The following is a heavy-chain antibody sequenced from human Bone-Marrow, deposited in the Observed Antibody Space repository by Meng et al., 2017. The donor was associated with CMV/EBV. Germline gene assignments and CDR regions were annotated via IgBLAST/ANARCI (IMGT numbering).Heavy chain of an antibody. CDR1: GFTFSSYA. CDR2: ISYDGSNK. V-gene: IGHV3-30-3*01. D-gene: IGHD3-16*01. CDR3: ARDGYLENDYLYAFDV. J-gene: IGHJ3*01. Sequence: GESLKISCAASGFTFSSYAMHWVRQAPGKGLEWVAVISYDGSNKYYADSVKGRFTISRDNSKNTLYLQMNSLRAEDTAVYYCARDGYLENDYLYAFDVWGQGTMVTVSS.